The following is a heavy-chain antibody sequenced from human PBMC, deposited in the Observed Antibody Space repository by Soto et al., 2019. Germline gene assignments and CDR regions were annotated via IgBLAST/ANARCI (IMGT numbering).Heavy chain of an antibody. CDR1: GFTFSSYG. D-gene: IGHD6-6*01. CDR2: ISYDGSNK. J-gene: IGHJ4*02. CDR3: AKDRGRESIAARLDY. V-gene: IGHV3-30*18. Sequence: HPGGSLRLSCAASGFTFSSYGMHWVRQAPGKGLEWVAVISYDGSNKYYADSVKGRFTISRDNSKNTLYLQMNSLRAEDTAVYYCAKDRGRESIAARLDYWGRGTLVTVSA.